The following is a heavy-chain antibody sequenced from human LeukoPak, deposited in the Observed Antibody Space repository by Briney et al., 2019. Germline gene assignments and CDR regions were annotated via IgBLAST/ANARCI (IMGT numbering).Heavy chain of an antibody. V-gene: IGHV4-34*12. CDR2: IFYSGST. Sequence: SETLSLTCAVYGGSFSGYYWGWIRQPPGKGLEWIGNIFYSGSTYYSPSLRSRVTISLDTSRNQFSLKLNSVTAADTAVYYCAKSNGYGLVDIWGQGTMVTVSS. CDR1: GGSFSGYY. CDR3: AKSNGYGLVDI. D-gene: IGHD3-10*01. J-gene: IGHJ3*02.